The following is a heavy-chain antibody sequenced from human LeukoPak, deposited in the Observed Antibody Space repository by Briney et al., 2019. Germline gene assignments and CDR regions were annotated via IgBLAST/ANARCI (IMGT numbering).Heavy chain of an antibody. CDR1: GFTFSSYC. CDR3: AKDKFDGSGSYYFDY. Sequence: GGSLRLSCAASGFTFSSYCMSWVRQAPGKGLEWVANIKQDGSEKYYVDSVKGRFTISRDNAKNSLYLQMNSLRAEDTALYYCAKDKFDGSGSYYFDYWGQGTLVTVSS. CDR2: IKQDGSEK. J-gene: IGHJ4*02. D-gene: IGHD3-10*01. V-gene: IGHV3-7*03.